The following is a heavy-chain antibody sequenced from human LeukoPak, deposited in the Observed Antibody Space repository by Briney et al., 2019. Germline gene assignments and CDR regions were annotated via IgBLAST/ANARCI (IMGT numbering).Heavy chain of an antibody. V-gene: IGHV1-46*01. CDR1: GYTFTSNY. CDR2: IYPRDGST. D-gene: IGHD6-13*01. J-gene: IGHJ4*02. CDR3: ARDTSTGYSSSPPGY. Sequence: ASVKVSCKASGYTFTSNYIHWVRQAPGQGLEWMGMIYPRDGSTSYAQKFQGRVTVTRDTSTSTVHMELSGLRSEDTAVYYCARDTSTGYSSSPPGYWGQGTLVTVSS.